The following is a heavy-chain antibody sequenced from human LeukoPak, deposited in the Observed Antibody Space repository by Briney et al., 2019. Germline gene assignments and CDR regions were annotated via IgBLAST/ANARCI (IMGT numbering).Heavy chain of an antibody. J-gene: IGHJ4*02. CDR1: GGSISSNNW. Sequence: SETLSLTSAVSGGSISSNNWWSWVRQPPGKGLEWIGEIFHSGSTNYNPSLKSRVTISVDKSKNQFSLRLSSVTAADTAVYYCARVLSGSNFDYWGQGTLVTVSS. CDR2: IFHSGST. D-gene: IGHD3-22*01. V-gene: IGHV4-4*02. CDR3: ARVLSGSNFDY.